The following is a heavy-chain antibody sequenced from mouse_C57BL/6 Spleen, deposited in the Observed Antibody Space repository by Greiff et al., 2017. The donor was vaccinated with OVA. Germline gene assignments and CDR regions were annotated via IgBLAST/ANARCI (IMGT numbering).Heavy chain of an antibody. CDR2: INPSSGYT. Sequence: VQLQQSGAELARPGASVKMSCKASGYTFTSYTMHWVKQRPGQGLEWIGYINPSSGYTKYNQKFKDKATLTADKSSSTAYMQLSSLTSEDSAVYYCARSGYDYDGAWCVYWGQGTLVTVSA. CDR1: GYTFTSYT. J-gene: IGHJ3*01. CDR3: ARSGYDYDGAWCVY. D-gene: IGHD2-4*01. V-gene: IGHV1-4*01.